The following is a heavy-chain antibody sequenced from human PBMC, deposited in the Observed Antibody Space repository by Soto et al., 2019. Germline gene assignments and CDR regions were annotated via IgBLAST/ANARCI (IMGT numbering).Heavy chain of an antibody. CDR2: ISGDGTRT. V-gene: IGHV3-23*01. D-gene: IGHD3-3*01. CDR3: VKDLRPNRGWFGP. Sequence: GSLRLSCAASGFNFYNYAMTWVRQAPGKGLEWVSGISGDGTRTYYGDSVKGRFTISRDNSKNTVFLQMNSLRAEDTALYYCVKDLRPNRGWFGPWGQGTRVTVSS. J-gene: IGHJ5*02. CDR1: GFNFYNYA.